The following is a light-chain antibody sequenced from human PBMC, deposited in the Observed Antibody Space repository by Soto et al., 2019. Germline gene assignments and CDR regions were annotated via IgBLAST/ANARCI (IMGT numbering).Light chain of an antibody. Sequence: DIQMTQSPSTLSASVGDRVTITCRASQSISSWLAWYQQKPGKAPKVLIYRASTLESGVPPRFSGSGSGTEFTLTITSLQPGDFVTYYCEQYDSYPYTFSQGTKLEIK. CDR3: EQYDSYPYT. J-gene: IGKJ2*01. CDR2: RAS. V-gene: IGKV1-5*03. CDR1: QSISSW.